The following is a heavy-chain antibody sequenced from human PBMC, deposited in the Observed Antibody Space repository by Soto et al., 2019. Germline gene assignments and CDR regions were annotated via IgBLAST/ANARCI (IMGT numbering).Heavy chain of an antibody. CDR2: IYPGDSDT. Sequence: GESLKISCKGSGYSFTSYWIGWVRQMPGKGLEWMGIIYPGDSDTRYSPSFQGQVTISADKSISTAYLQWSSLKASDTAMYYCARRFEAYCSGGSCYQDYYYGMDVWGQGTTVTVSS. D-gene: IGHD2-15*01. CDR1: GYSFTSYW. J-gene: IGHJ6*02. V-gene: IGHV5-51*01. CDR3: ARRFEAYCSGGSCYQDYYYGMDV.